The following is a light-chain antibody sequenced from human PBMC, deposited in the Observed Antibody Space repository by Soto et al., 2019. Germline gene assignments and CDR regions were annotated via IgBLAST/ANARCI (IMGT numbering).Light chain of an antibody. J-gene: IGKJ2*01. CDR1: HNVNSN. Sequence: EVLMTQLPATLSRYPGERATLSCRASHNVNSNLAWYQQKLGRAPRLLIYGASTRSSDVPARFSGSGSGTDFTLTVISLQSADSEVYYCQQYDTWYTFDRGTKLDIK. V-gene: IGKV3-15*01. CDR2: GAS. CDR3: QQYDTWYT.